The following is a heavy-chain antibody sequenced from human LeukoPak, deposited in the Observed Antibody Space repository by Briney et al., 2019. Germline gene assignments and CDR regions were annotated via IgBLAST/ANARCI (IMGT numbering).Heavy chain of an antibody. CDR2: IYTSGST. D-gene: IGHD3-22*01. Sequence: SETLSLTCTVSGGSISSYYWSWIRQPAGKGLEWIGRIYTSGSTNYNPSLKSRVTMSVDTSKNQFSLKLSSVTAADTAVYYCARSYDSSGYYYAGEAFDIWGQGTMVTVSS. V-gene: IGHV4-4*07. CDR1: GGSISSYY. J-gene: IGHJ3*02. CDR3: ARSYDSSGYYYAGEAFDI.